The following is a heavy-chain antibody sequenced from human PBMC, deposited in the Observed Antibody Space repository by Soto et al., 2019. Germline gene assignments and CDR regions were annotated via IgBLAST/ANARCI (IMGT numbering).Heavy chain of an antibody. V-gene: IGHV3-11*03. CDR2: ISSSSSYT. D-gene: IGHD3-22*01. Sequence: GGSLRLSCAASGFTFSDYYMSWIRQAPGKGLEWVSYISSSSSYTNYADSVKGRFTISRDNAKNSLYLQMNSLRAEDTAVYYCARGTYYYDSSGYPGYWGQGTLVTVSS. J-gene: IGHJ4*02. CDR3: ARGTYYYDSSGYPGY. CDR1: GFTFSDYY.